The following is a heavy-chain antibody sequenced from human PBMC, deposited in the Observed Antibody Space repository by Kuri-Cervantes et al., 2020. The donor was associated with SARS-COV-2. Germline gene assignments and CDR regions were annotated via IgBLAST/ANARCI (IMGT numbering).Heavy chain of an antibody. CDR1: GGSISSNSYY. Sequence: SETLSLTCTVSGGSISSNSYYWGWVRQPPGKGLEWIGSIYYSGSTYYNPSLKSRVTISVDTSKNQFSLKLSSVTAADTAVYYCARHVVSGWSGYFDYWGQGTLVTVSS. J-gene: IGHJ4*02. CDR2: IYYSGST. D-gene: IGHD3-3*01. CDR3: ARHVVSGWSGYFDY. V-gene: IGHV4-39*01.